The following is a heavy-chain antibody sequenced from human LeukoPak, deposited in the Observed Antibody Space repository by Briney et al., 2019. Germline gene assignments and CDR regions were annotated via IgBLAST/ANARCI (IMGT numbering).Heavy chain of an antibody. V-gene: IGHV4-59*01. CDR1: GGSINNYY. Sequence: SETLPLPCTVSGGSINNYYWSWIRQPPGKGLEWIGYILSSGSTNYNPSVKSRVTISVDTSKNQFSLRLSSVTAADTAVYFCARTNQISEAAFDIWGQGTMVSVSS. D-gene: IGHD1-14*01. J-gene: IGHJ3*02. CDR3: ARTNQISEAAFDI. CDR2: ILSSGST.